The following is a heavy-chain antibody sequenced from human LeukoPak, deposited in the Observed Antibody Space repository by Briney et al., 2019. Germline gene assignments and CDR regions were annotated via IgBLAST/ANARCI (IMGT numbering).Heavy chain of an antibody. Sequence: SETLSLTCTVSGGSISSYYWSWIRQPPGKGLEWIGYIYYSGSTNYNPSLKSRVTISVDTSKNQFSLKLSSVTAADTAVYYCARHRAPLGDAQIGVATSIPYYFDYWGQGTLVTVSS. J-gene: IGHJ4*02. CDR1: GGSISSYY. CDR3: ARHRAPLGDAQIGVATSIPYYFDY. CDR2: IYYSGST. V-gene: IGHV4-59*08. D-gene: IGHD5-12*01.